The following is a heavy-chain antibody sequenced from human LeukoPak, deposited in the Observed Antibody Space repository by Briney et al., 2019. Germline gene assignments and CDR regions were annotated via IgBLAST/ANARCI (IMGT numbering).Heavy chain of an antibody. J-gene: IGHJ4*02. CDR2: FDPEDGET. CDR3: ATEQYYYDSSGYYYFDY. CDR1: GGTFSSYA. Sequence: GASVKVSCKASGGTFSSYAISWVRQAPGKGLEWMGGFDPEDGETIYAQKFQGRVTMTEDTSTDTAYMELSSLRSEDTAVYYCATEQYYYDSSGYYYFDYWGQGTLVTVSS. V-gene: IGHV1-24*01. D-gene: IGHD3-22*01.